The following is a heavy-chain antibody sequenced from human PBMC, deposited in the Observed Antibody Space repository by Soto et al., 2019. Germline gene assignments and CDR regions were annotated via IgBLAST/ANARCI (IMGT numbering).Heavy chain of an antibody. CDR2: IIPIFGTA. V-gene: IGHV1-69*12. CDR3: ARGGGTTVVLNFVY. J-gene: IGHJ4*02. D-gene: IGHD4-17*01. CDR1: GGTFSSYA. Sequence: QVQLVQSGAEVKKPGSSVKVSCKASGGTFSSYAISWVRQAPGQGLEWMGGIIPIFGTANYAQKLQGRDTITAAESTSTADMEVSSLRSEDTAVYYCARGGGTTVVLNFVYWGQGTMVTVSS.